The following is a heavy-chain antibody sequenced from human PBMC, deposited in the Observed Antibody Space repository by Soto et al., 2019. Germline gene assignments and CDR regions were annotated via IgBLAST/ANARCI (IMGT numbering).Heavy chain of an antibody. D-gene: IGHD3-3*01. CDR1: GGSISSYY. V-gene: IGHV4-4*07. J-gene: IGHJ5*02. Sequence: QVQLQESGPGLVKPSETLSLTCTVSGGSISSYYWSWIRQPAGKGLGWIGRIYTSGSTNYNPSLKSRVTMSVDTSKNQFSLKLSSVTAADTAVYYCARAKTYYDFWSGPKSGGWFDPWGQGTLVTVSS. CDR3: ARAKTYYDFWSGPKSGGWFDP. CDR2: IYTSGST.